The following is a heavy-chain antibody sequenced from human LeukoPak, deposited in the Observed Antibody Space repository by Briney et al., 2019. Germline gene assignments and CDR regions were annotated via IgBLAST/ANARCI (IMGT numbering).Heavy chain of an antibody. J-gene: IGHJ1*01. Sequence: SLRLSSVPSVDTFEDYTRHGGRHAPGKGRRWGWGSSRNSGGISYADSVKGRFTITRDNAKNSLYLQMNSLRAEDMALYYCAKGYSSSWCDQYFQHWGQGTLVTVSS. D-gene: IGHD6-13*01. CDR3: AKGYSSSWCDQYFQH. V-gene: IGHV3-9*03. CDR1: VDTFEDYT. CDR2: SSRNSGGI.